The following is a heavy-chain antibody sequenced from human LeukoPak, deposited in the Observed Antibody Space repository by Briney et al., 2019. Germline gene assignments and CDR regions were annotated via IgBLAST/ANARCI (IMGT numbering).Heavy chain of an antibody. V-gene: IGHV4-30-4*01. D-gene: IGHD3-22*01. Sequence: SQTLSLTCTVSGGSISSGDYYWSWTRQPPGKGLEWIGYIYYSGSTYYNPSLKSRVTISVDTSKNQFSLKLSSVTAADTAVYYCARGDEDYYDSSGYYSWGQGTLVTVSS. CDR2: IYYSGST. CDR3: ARGDEDYYDSSGYYS. CDR1: GGSISSGDYY. J-gene: IGHJ4*02.